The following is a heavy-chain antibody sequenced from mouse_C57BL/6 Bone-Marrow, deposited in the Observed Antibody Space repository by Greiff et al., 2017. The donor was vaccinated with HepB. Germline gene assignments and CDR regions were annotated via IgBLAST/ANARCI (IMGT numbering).Heavy chain of an antibody. CDR1: GYSITSGYY. D-gene: IGHD1-1*01. CDR3: ARAPITTVVRYFDV. J-gene: IGHJ1*03. Sequence: ESGPGLVKPSQSLSLTCSVTGYSITSGYYWNWIRQFPGNKLEWMGYISYDGSNNYNPSLKNRISITRDTSKNQFFLKLNSVTTEDTATYYCARAPITTVVRYFDVWGTGTTVTVSS. V-gene: IGHV3-6*01. CDR2: ISYDGSN.